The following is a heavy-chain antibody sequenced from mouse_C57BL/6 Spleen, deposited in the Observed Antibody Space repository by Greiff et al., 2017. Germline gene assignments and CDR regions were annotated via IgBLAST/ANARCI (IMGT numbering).Heavy chain of an antibody. J-gene: IGHJ1*03. CDR3: ARVGYSNYGYFDV. Sequence: EVQLVESGPGLVKPSQSLSLTCSVTGYSITSGYYWNWIRQFPGNKLEWMGYISYDGSNNYNPSLKNRISITRDTSKNQFFLKLNSVTTEDTATYYCARVGYSNYGYFDVWGTGTTVTVSS. V-gene: IGHV3-6*01. D-gene: IGHD2-5*01. CDR1: GYSITSGYY. CDR2: ISYDGSN.